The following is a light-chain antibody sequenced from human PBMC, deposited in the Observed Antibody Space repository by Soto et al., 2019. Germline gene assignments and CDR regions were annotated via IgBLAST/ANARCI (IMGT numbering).Light chain of an antibody. V-gene: IGKV3-15*01. J-gene: IGKJ4*01. CDR3: QQYGSSPLT. Sequence: EIVMTQSPATLSVSPGDRATLSCRASQSVGSNLAWYQQKPGQAPRLLIYGASTRVTGIPARFSGSGSGTDFTLTISRLEPEDFAVYYCQQYGSSPLTFGGGTKVDI. CDR1: QSVGSN. CDR2: GAS.